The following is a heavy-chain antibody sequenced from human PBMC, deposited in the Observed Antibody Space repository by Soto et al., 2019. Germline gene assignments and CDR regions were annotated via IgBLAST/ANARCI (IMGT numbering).Heavy chain of an antibody. CDR3: ARLPKGSLVTA. CDR2: ISSNSDTT. Sequence: VESGGGLVYPGGSLRLSCVASGFRFSDHSMNWVRQAPGKGLQWISYISSNSDTTYYAVSVKGRFTVSRDNAKNALFLQMNSLRDDDTATYYCARLPKGSLVTAWGQGARVTVSS. D-gene: IGHD2-21*02. CDR1: GFRFSDHS. J-gene: IGHJ4*02. V-gene: IGHV3-48*02.